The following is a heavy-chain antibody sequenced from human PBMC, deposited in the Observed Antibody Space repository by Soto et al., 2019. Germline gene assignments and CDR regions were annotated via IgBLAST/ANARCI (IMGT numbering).Heavy chain of an antibody. J-gene: IGHJ4*02. CDR3: AREGGLYCSGGSCPPL. CDR2: IWYDGSNK. CDR1: GFTFSSYG. V-gene: IGHV3-33*01. Sequence: QVQLVESGGGVVQPGRSLRLSCAASGFTFSSYGMHWVRQAPGKGLEWVAVIWYDGSNKYYADSVKGRFTISRDNAKNSLYLQMNSLRAEDTAVYYCAREGGLYCSGGSCPPLWGQGTLVTVSS. D-gene: IGHD2-15*01.